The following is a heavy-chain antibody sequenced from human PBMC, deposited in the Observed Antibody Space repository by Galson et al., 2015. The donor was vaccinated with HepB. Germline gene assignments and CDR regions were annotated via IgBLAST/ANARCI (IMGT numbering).Heavy chain of an antibody. CDR1: GFTFSSYF. CDR3: ARGGVVGGTDY. CDR2: TNRDGSVT. V-gene: IGHV3-74*01. D-gene: IGHD6-19*01. Sequence: SLRLSCAASGFTFSSYFMDWVRQAPGKGLVWVSDTNRDGSVTRYADSVKGRFTISRDNAENMLYLQMNSLRVDDAAIYYCARGGVVGGTDYWGQGTLVTVSS. J-gene: IGHJ4*02.